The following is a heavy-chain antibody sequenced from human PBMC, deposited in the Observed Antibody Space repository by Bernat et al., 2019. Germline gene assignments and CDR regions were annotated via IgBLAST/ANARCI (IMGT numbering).Heavy chain of an antibody. D-gene: IGHD2-15*01. CDR3: AGGSCSGGSCYYYYYMDV. V-gene: IGHV4-59*01. Sequence: QVQLQESGPGLVKPSETLSLTCTVSGGSISSYYWSWIRQPPGKGLEWIGYIYYSGSTNYNPSLKSRVTISVDTSKNQFSLKLSYVTAADTAVYYCAGGSCSGGSCYYYYYMDVWGKGTTVTVSS. CDR2: IYYSGST. CDR1: GGSISSYY. J-gene: IGHJ6*03.